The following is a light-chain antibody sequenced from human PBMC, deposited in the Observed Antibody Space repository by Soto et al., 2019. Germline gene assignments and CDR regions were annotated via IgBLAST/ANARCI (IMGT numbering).Light chain of an antibody. CDR3: QQYSSSST. CDR2: RTS. Sequence: DIRMTQSPSTLSASVGGRVTITCRASHSVSPWLAWYQQKPGKAPKLLIYRTSSLQNGVPARFSGRGSGTDFFLTISNLQPDYFATYYCQQYSSSSTFGQWTRVELK. V-gene: IGKV1-5*03. CDR1: HSVSPW. J-gene: IGKJ1*01.